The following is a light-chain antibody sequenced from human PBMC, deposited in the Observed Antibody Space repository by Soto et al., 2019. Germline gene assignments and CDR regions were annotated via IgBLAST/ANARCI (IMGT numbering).Light chain of an antibody. Sequence: EIVLTQSPGTLSLSPGERATLSCRASQSVRNGYLAWYQQKPGQAPRLLIYAASNRATGIPDRFSGSVSGTDFTLTISRLEPEDFAVYYCQQSGSSPRTFGQGTKLEIK. CDR3: QQSGSSPRT. J-gene: IGKJ2*01. CDR1: QSVRNGY. CDR2: AAS. V-gene: IGKV3-20*01.